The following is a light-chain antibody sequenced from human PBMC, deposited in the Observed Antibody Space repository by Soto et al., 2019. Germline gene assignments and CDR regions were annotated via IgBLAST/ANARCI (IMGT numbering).Light chain of an antibody. J-gene: IGKJ1*01. Sequence: EIVLTQSPGTLSLSPGERATLSCRASQSVSSSFLAWYQQKPGQAPRLLIYGASSRATGIPDRFSGSGSGKHFPLTISRLEPEDFAVYYCQQYGSSPWTFGQGTKVEFK. CDR3: QQYGSSPWT. V-gene: IGKV3-20*01. CDR1: QSVSSSF. CDR2: GAS.